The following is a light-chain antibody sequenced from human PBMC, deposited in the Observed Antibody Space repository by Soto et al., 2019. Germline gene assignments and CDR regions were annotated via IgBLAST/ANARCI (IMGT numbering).Light chain of an antibody. CDR2: GAS. CDR3: QHYGSSPST. V-gene: IGKV3-20*01. Sequence: EIVLTQSPGTLSLSPGERATLSCRASQSVSSNFLAWYQQKPGQAPRLVIYGASRRATGIPDRFSGSGSGTDFTLTISRLESEDFALYYCQHYGSSPSTFGQGTRLEIK. CDR1: QSVSSNF. J-gene: IGKJ5*01.